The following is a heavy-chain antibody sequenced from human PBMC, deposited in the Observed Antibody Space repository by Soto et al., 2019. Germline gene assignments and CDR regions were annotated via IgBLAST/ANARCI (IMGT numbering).Heavy chain of an antibody. Sequence: GESLKISCKGSGYSFTSYWIGWVRQMPGKGLEWMGIIYPGDSDTRYSPSFQGQVTISADKSISTAYLQWSSLKASDTAMYYCARLGYSYGISYYFDYWGQGTLVTGSS. CDR3: ARLGYSYGISYYFDY. J-gene: IGHJ4*02. D-gene: IGHD5-18*01. CDR1: GYSFTSYW. CDR2: IYPGDSDT. V-gene: IGHV5-51*01.